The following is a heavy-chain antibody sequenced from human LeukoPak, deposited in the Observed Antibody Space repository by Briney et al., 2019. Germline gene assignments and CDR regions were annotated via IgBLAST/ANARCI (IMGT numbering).Heavy chain of an antibody. V-gene: IGHV3-23*01. Sequence: GVSVRLSCGAWTFTLSSYAMSWVRGAPGKGLEGVSAISAGAESTYCADCVGGLFTLSRDNSKNAPFAQMSGLRAEETAVYFCARGAYGDYDSWGQGTLVTVSS. CDR3: ARGAYGDYDS. D-gene: IGHD4-17*01. CDR1: TFTLSSYA. J-gene: IGHJ5*01. CDR2: ISAGAEST.